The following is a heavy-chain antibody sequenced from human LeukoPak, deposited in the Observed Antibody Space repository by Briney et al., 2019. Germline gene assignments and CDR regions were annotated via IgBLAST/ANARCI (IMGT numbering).Heavy chain of an antibody. D-gene: IGHD5-18*01. Sequence: GGSLRLSCAASGFTFSSYAMSWVRQAPGRGLEWVSAISGSGGSTYYADSVKGRFTISRDNSKNTLYLQMNSLRAGDTAVYYCAKRYTYGHYYFDYWGQGTLVTVSS. CDR2: ISGSGGST. J-gene: IGHJ4*02. CDR1: GFTFSSYA. CDR3: AKRYTYGHYYFDY. V-gene: IGHV3-23*01.